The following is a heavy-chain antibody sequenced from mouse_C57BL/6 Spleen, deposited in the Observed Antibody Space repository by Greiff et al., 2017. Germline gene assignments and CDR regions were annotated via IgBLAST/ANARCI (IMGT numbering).Heavy chain of an antibody. CDR3: ARRSWDGGYAMDY. V-gene: IGHV5-15*01. CDR2: ISNLAYSI. Sequence: EVNLVESGGGLVQPGGSLKLSCAASGFTFSDYGMAWVRQAPRKGPEWVAFISNLAYSIYYADTVTGRFTISRENAKNTLYLEMSSLRSEDTAMYYCARRSWDGGYAMDYWGQGTSVTVSS. CDR1: GFTFSDYG. D-gene: IGHD4-1*01. J-gene: IGHJ4*01.